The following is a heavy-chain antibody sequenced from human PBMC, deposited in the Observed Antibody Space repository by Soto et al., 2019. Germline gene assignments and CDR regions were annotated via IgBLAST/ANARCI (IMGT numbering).Heavy chain of an antibody. CDR1: GFTFSSYS. J-gene: IGHJ4*02. V-gene: IGHV3-48*01. D-gene: IGHD6-19*01. CDR3: ARRTSGWYSDY. Sequence: GGSLRLSCAASGFTFSSYSMIWVRQPPGKGLECISYIDSGGGTIYQTDSVKGRFTISRDNAKNSLYLQMNSLRGEDTAVHYCARRTSGWYSDYWGLGTLVTVSS. CDR2: IDSGGGTI.